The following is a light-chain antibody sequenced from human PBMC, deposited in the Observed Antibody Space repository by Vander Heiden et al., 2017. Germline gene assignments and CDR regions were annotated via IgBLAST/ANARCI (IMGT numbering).Light chain of an antibody. CDR3: QTWGSGTNWV. CDR1: SGHSSYA. V-gene: IGLV4-69*01. Sequence: QLVVTQSPSASASLGASVKLTCTLSSGHSSYAIAWHQQQPEKGPRYLMKVNSDGSHSKGDGIPDRFSGSRSGAERYLTISNLQSEDEADYYCQTWGSGTNWVFGGGTKLTVL. J-gene: IGLJ3*02. CDR2: VNSDGSH.